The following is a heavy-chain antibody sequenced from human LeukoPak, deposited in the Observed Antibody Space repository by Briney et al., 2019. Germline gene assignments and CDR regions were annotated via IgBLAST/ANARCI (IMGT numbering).Heavy chain of an antibody. CDR2: IFSNGDT. CDR1: EFTVSRNY. J-gene: IGHJ1*01. CDR3: TTDVKIVVVTYFQD. D-gene: IGHD3-22*01. Sequence: PGGSLRLSCTASEFTVSRNYMLWVRQAPGKGLEWVSLIFSNGDTHYADSVKGRFTISRDTSKNTVSLQMNSLKTEDTALYYCTTDVKIVVVTYFQDWGQGTLVTVSS. V-gene: IGHV3-53*01.